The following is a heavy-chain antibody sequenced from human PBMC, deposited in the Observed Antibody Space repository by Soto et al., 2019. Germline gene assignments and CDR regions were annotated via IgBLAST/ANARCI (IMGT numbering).Heavy chain of an antibody. D-gene: IGHD3-22*01. J-gene: IGHJ6*02. CDR2: IYHSGST. Sequence: SETLSLTCAVSGGSISSGGYSWSWIRQPPGKGLEWIGYIYHSGSTYYNPSLKSRVTISVDRSKNQFSLKLSSVTAADTAVYYCASGWGDSSGYYRNYYYYGMDVWGQGTTVTVSS. V-gene: IGHV4-30-2*01. CDR1: GGSISSGGYS. CDR3: ASGWGDSSGYYRNYYYYGMDV.